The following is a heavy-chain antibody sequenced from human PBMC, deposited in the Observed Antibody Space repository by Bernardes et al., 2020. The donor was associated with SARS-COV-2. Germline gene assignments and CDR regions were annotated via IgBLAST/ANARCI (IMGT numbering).Heavy chain of an antibody. V-gene: IGHV3-74*03. Sequence: GGSLRLSCAASGFTFSNYWMHWVRQGPGKGLVWVSRIHSGGSSTKYADSVKGRFTISRDNAKNTLYLQMNSLRADDTAVYYCARGSSRFYDENWFDPWGQGTLVTVSS. D-gene: IGHD5-12*01. CDR2: IHSGGSST. CDR3: ARGSSRFYDENWFDP. J-gene: IGHJ5*02. CDR1: GFTFSNYW.